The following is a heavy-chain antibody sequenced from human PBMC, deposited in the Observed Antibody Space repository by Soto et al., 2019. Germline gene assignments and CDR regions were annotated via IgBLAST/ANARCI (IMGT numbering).Heavy chain of an antibody. J-gene: IGHJ3*02. D-gene: IGHD3-3*01. V-gene: IGHV3-21*01. CDR2: ISSSSSYI. CDR3: ARFWSGYSAFDI. CDR1: GFTFSSYS. Sequence: GGSLRLSCAASGFTFSSYSMNWVRQAPGKGLEWVSSISSSSSYIYYADSVKGRFTISRDNAKNSLYLQMNSLRAEDTAVYYCARFWSGYSAFDIWGQGTMVTVSS.